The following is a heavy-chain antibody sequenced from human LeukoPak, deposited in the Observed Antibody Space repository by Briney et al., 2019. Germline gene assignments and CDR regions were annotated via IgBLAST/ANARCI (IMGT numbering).Heavy chain of an antibody. CDR1: GLTVSDSF. D-gene: IGHD3-16*01. V-gene: IGHV3-53*01. CDR2: IYNADTT. J-gene: IGHJ4*02. CDR3: ARGPRGSYHGY. Sequence: GGSLRLSCAVSGLTVSDSFMTWVRQAPGKGLQWVSVIYNADTTQYADSVKGRFTISRDNSKNMVYLQLNSLRDEDTAVYYCARGPRGSYHGYWGQGTLVTVSS.